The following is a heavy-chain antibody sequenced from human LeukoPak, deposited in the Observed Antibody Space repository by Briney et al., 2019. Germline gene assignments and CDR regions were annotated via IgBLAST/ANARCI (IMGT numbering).Heavy chain of an antibody. J-gene: IGHJ4*02. V-gene: IGHV4-39*07. CDR2: IYYSGST. D-gene: IGHD6-13*01. CDR3: ARDPCLGSSWYISPDYFDY. Sequence: SETLSLTCTVSGGSISSSSYYWGWIRQPPGKGLEWIGSIYYSGSTYYNPSLKSRVTISVDTSKNQFSLKLSSVTAADTAVYYCARDPCLGSSWYISPDYFDYWGQGTLVTVSS. CDR1: GGSISSSSYY.